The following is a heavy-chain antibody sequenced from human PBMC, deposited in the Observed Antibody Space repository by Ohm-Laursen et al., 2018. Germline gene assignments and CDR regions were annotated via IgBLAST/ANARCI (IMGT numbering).Heavy chain of an antibody. CDR1: GYIFTNYY. D-gene: IGHD3-22*01. Sequence: ASVKVSCKASGYIFTNYYMHWVRQAPGQGFEWMGILNPTRGGTRTSLSQRFQDRVTMTRDTSASTAYMELSSLRSEDTAVYYCARVPQWLGLYNWFDPWGQGTLVTVSS. V-gene: IGHV1-46*01. J-gene: IGHJ5*02. CDR3: ARVPQWLGLYNWFDP. CDR2: LNPTRGGTRT.